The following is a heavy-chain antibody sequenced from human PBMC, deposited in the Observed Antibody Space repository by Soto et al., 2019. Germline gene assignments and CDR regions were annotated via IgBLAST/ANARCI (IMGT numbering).Heavy chain of an antibody. J-gene: IGHJ4*02. CDR1: GYTFTSYA. CDR3: ARDPPPHITMIVVEPGPPDY. V-gene: IGHV1-3*01. Sequence: QVQLVQSGAEVKKPGASVKVSCKASGYTFTSYAMHWVRQAPGQRLEWMGWINAGNGNTKYSQKFQGRVTITRDTSARTAYMELSSLRSEDTAVYYCARDPPPHITMIVVEPGPPDYWGQGTLVTVSS. CDR2: INAGNGNT. D-gene: IGHD3-22*01.